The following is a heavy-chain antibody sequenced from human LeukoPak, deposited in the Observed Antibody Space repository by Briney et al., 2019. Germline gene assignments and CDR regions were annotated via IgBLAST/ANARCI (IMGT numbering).Heavy chain of an antibody. CDR3: VRAGGYCSSTSCFTTIHYYYYMDV. CDR2: INPDSGGT. V-gene: IGHV1-2*02. D-gene: IGHD2-2*01. CDR1: GYTFTDYY. Sequence: ASVKVSCKASGYTFTDYYIHWVRQAPGQGLEWMGWINPDSGGTYYAQKFQGRVTMTRDTSISTAYMELSRLRSDDTAVYYCVRAGGYCSSTSCFTTIHYYYYMDVWGKGTTVTVSS. J-gene: IGHJ6*03.